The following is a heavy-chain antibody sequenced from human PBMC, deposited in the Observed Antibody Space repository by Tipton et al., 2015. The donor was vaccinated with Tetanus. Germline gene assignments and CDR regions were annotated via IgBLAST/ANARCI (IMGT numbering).Heavy chain of an antibody. CDR1: GGSISSYY. CDR3: ARGVWFGPGPKYYFDY. V-gene: IGHV4-4*07. D-gene: IGHD3-10*01. CDR2: IYTSGST. Sequence: TLSLTCTVSGGSISSYYWSWIRQPAGKGLEWIGRIYTSGSTNYNPSLKRRVTMSVDTSKNQFSLKLSSVTAADTAVYYCARGVWFGPGPKYYFDYWGQGTLVTVSS. J-gene: IGHJ4*02.